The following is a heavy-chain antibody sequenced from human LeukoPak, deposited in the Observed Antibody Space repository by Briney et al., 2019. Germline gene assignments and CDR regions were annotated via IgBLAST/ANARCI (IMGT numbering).Heavy chain of an antibody. D-gene: IGHD2-15*01. Sequence: GESLKISCKGYGYSFSDYWIGWVRQMPGKGLEWMGIIFPGDSDTKYSPSFQGQVTISVDKSLSTAYLQWTSLRASDTAIYYCARHGLGGCSGGRCFTSFHYYGMYVWGQGTTVTVSS. CDR3: ARHGLGGCSGGRCFTSFHYYGMYV. J-gene: IGHJ6*02. CDR2: IFPGDSDT. V-gene: IGHV5-51*01. CDR1: GYSFSDYW.